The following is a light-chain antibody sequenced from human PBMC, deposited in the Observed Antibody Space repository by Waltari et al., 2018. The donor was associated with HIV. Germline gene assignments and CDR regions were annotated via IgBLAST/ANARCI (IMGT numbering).Light chain of an antibody. CDR1: SPNIGSNR. J-gene: IGLJ2*01. V-gene: IGLV1-51*01. CDR2: DTT. CDR3: GTWDSSLSAVL. Sequence: QSVLTQPPSVSAAPGQKVTISCSGSSPNIGSNRVFWYQQLPGTAPKLLIYDTTNRPSGIPDRSSGSRSGTLAPLGITGRQTGYEADYYCGTWDSSLSAVLVGGGTKLTVL.